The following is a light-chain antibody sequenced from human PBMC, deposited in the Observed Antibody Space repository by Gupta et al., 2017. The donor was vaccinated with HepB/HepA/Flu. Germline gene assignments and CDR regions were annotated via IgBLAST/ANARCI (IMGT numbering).Light chain of an antibody. CDR3: AAWDDSLNGVV. J-gene: IGLJ2*01. V-gene: IGLV1-36*01. Sequence: QSVLTQPPSVSEAPTQRVTISCSGSSSNIGNNAVNWYQQLPGKAPKLLIYYDDLLPSGVSDRFSGSKSGTSASLATSGLQSEDEADDYCAAWDDSLNGVVFGGGTKLTVL. CDR1: SSNIGNNA. CDR2: YDD.